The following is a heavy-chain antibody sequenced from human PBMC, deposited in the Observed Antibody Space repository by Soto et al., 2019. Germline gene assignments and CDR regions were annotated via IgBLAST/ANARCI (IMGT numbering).Heavy chain of an antibody. J-gene: IGHJ6*01. V-gene: IGHV5-10-1*01. CDR2: MAPSDSYT. D-gene: IGHD5-18*01. CDR3: ARRTPLGYSYGYYFYYGMDV. Sequence: VESLNIYGKVPVYSFTRHWLSWMRQMPGKSLARIGRMAPSDSYTHYIPSFKGHVTISAAKSISTAYLPWCSLKASDTAMYSCARRTPLGYSYGYYFYYGMDVWGQRNTVTV. CDR1: VYSFTRHW.